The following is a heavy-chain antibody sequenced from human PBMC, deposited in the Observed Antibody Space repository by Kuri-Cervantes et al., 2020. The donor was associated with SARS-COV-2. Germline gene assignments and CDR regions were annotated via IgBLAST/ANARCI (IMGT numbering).Heavy chain of an antibody. J-gene: IGHJ6*03. V-gene: IGHV3-30*03. CDR3: ARDAPYYDILTGYSIQIRYYYYYYMDV. CDR1: GFTFSSYG. Sequence: GESLKISCAASGFTFSSYGMHWVRQAPGKGLEWVAVISYDGSNKYYADSVKGRFTISRDNSKNTLYLQMNSLRAEDTAVYYCARDAPYYDILTGYSIQIRYYYYYYMDVWGKGTTVTVSS. CDR2: ISYDGSNK. D-gene: IGHD3-9*01.